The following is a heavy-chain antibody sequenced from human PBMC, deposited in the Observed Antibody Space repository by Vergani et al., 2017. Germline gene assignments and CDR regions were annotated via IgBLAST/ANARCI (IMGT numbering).Heavy chain of an antibody. J-gene: IGHJ3*02. V-gene: IGHV4-39*01. Sequence: QVQLQESGPGLVKPSETLSLTCTVSGGSISSYYWSWIRQPPGKGLEWIGSIYYSGSTYYNPSLKSRVTISVDTSKNQFSLKLSSVTAADTAVYYCARQLTYYYDSSGYYPDAFDIWGQGTMVTVSS. CDR2: IYYSGST. CDR1: GGSISSYY. D-gene: IGHD3-22*01. CDR3: ARQLTYYYDSSGYYPDAFDI.